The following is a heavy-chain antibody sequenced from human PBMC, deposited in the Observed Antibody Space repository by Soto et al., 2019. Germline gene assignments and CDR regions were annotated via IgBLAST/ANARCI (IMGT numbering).Heavy chain of an antibody. CDR3: AKNWDTTSSSSPH. V-gene: IGHV3-23*01. CDR1: GFTFSTYA. J-gene: IGHJ4*02. Sequence: EVQLLESGGGLVQPGGSLRLSCAASGFTFSTYAMSWVRQAPGKGLEWVSAISGSGGSTYYADSVKGRFTISRDNSKNTLYLQMHSLRAEDTAVYYCAKNWDTTSSSSPHWGQGTLVTVSS. CDR2: ISGSGGST. D-gene: IGHD6-6*01.